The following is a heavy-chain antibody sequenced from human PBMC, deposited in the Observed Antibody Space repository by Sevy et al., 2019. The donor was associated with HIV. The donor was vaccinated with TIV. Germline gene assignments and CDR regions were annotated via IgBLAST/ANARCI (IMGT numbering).Heavy chain of an antibody. J-gene: IGHJ4*02. CDR3: TKNTAAAGVGGFDY. CDR2: IWYDGTDK. D-gene: IGHD6-13*01. Sequence: GGSLRLSCTASRFTFSDYGMHWVRQAPGKGLDWVAFIWYDGTDKYYADSVEGRFTISRDNSENKLFLQMNSLRPEDTAVYYCTKNTAAAGVGGFDYWGRGTMVTLSS. CDR1: RFTFSDYG. V-gene: IGHV3-30*02.